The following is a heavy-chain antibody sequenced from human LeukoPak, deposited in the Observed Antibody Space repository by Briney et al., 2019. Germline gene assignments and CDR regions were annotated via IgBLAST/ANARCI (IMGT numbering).Heavy chain of an antibody. V-gene: IGHV4-59*06. J-gene: IGHJ6*02. CDR3: ARASFGGDSYYYGMDV. CDR2: IYYSGST. D-gene: IGHD3-3*01. Sequence: SETLSLTCTVSGGSISSYYWSWIRQPPGKGLEWIGYIYYSGSTYYNPSLKSRVTISVDTSKNQFSLKLSSVTAADTAVYYCARASFGGDSYYYGMDVWGQGTTITVSS. CDR1: GGSISSYY.